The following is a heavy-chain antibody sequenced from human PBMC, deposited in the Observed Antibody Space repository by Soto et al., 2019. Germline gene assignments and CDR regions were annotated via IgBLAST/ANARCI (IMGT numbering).Heavy chain of an antibody. Sequence: PGGSPRLSCAASGFPFSDHYMDWVRQAPGKGLEWVARSRDKAESHTTEHAASVRGRFTISRDDSKNSLYLQMNSLKTEDTAVYYCARSARLSQFDIWGQGIMVTVSS. CDR2: SRDKAESHTT. V-gene: IGHV3-72*01. J-gene: IGHJ4*02. CDR1: GFPFSDHY. CDR3: ARSARLSQFDI. D-gene: IGHD6-25*01.